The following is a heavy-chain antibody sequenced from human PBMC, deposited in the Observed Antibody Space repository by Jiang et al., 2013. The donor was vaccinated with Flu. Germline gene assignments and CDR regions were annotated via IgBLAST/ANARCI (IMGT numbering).Heavy chain of an antibody. Sequence: RQSPSRGLEWLGRTYYRSKWYNDYAVSMKGRITVNPDTSKNQFSLQLNSVTPEDTAVYYCARTGRTGAFDIWGQGTMVTVSS. J-gene: IGHJ3*02. CDR3: ARTGRTGAFDI. D-gene: IGHD1-1*01. CDR2: TYYRSKWYN. V-gene: IGHV6-1*01.